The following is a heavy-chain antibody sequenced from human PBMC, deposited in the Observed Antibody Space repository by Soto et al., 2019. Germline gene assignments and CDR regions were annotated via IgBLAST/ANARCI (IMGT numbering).Heavy chain of an antibody. D-gene: IGHD3-22*01. Sequence: GGSLRLSCAASGFSVSAYYMSWVRQAPGKGLEWVSLIYTGGGTFFADSVKGRFTISRDKSTNTLYLQMNNLRSEDTAVYFCAREQNYYYDTTGYYMGLFDSWGQGTPVTVSS. J-gene: IGHJ4*02. V-gene: IGHV3-53*01. CDR2: IYTGGGT. CDR3: AREQNYYYDTTGYYMGLFDS. CDR1: GFSVSAYY.